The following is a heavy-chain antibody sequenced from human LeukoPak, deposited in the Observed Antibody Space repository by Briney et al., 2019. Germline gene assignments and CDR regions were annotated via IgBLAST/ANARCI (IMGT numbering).Heavy chain of an antibody. V-gene: IGHV4-59*01. CDR2: IYYSGNT. Sequence: SETLSLTCTVSGVSISSYYWSWIRQPPGKGLEYIGYIYYSGNTNYNPSLKSRVTISVDTSKNQFSLKLSSVTAADTAVYYCASVVVVTAIWSYWGQGTLVTVSS. CDR1: GVSISSYY. CDR3: ASVVVVTAIWSY. J-gene: IGHJ4*02. D-gene: IGHD2-21*02.